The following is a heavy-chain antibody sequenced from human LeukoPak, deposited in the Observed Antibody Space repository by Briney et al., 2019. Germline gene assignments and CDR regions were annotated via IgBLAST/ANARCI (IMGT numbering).Heavy chain of an antibody. CDR2: IISSSSYI. V-gene: IGHV3-21*01. J-gene: IGHJ4*02. D-gene: IGHD2-2*01. CDR1: GFTFSSYG. CDR3: ARKSDACSTTNCPLDY. Sequence: GGSLRLSCAASGFTFSSYGMNWVRQAPGKGLGWVSSIISSSSYIYYADSVKGRFTITRDNAKNSLYLELNSLRAEDTAVYYCARKSDACSTTNCPLDYWVQGTLVTVSS.